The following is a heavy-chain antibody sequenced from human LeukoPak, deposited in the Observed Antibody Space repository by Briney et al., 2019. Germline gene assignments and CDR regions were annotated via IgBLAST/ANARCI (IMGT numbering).Heavy chain of an antibody. CDR1: GYAFTDYY. CDR3: ARDPTYYYDSSGPSENYYYYYMDV. V-gene: IGHV1-2*02. D-gene: IGHD3-22*01. CDR2: INPNSGGT. J-gene: IGHJ6*03. Sequence: ASVKVSCKASGYAFTDYYMHWVRQAPGQGLEWMGWINPNSGGTNYAQKFQGRVTMTRDTSISTAYMELSRLRSDDTAVYYCARDPTYYYDSSGPSENYYYYYMDVWGKGTTVTVSS.